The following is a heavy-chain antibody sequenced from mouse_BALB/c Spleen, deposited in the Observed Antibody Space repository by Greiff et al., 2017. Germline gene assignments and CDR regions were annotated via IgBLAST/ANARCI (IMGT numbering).Heavy chain of an antibody. CDR1: GFTFSSYA. D-gene: IGHD2-3*01. CDR2: ISSGGSYT. CDR3: TREDIYDGYYYAMDY. V-gene: IGHV5-9-4*01. Sequence: EVQVVESGGGLVKPGGSLKLSCAASGFTFSSYAMSWVRQSPEKRLEWVAEISSGGSYTFYPDTVTGRFTISRDNAKNTLYLEMSSLRSEDTAMYYCTREDIYDGYYYAMDYWGQGTSVTVSS. J-gene: IGHJ4*01.